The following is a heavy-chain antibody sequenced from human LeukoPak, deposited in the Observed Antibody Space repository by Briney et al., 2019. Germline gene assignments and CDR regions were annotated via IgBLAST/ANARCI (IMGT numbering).Heavy chain of an antibody. D-gene: IGHD6-13*01. CDR1: GASVSTFY. Sequence: SETLSLTCTVSGASVSTFYWSWIRQPAGKGPEWIGRMFKTGDANYNPSLKSRVTMSLDTSKNQFSLNLNSVTAEDTAVYFCTREAAAGIDYWGQGTLVTVSS. CDR3: TREAAAGIDY. J-gene: IGHJ4*02. CDR2: MFKTGDA. V-gene: IGHV4-4*07.